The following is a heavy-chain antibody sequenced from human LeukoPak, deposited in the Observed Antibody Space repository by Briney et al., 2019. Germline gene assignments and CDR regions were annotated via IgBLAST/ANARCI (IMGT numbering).Heavy chain of an antibody. CDR3: AKGELHFNTCSFDY. D-gene: IGHD1-26*01. Sequence: QPGGSLRLSCAASGFTFSSGMHWARQAPGKGLEWVAVISYDGNHKYYGDSVKGRFTISRDNSRNTLYLQMDSLKTEDTAVYYCAKGELHFNTCSFDYWGQGTLVTVSS. CDR1: GFTFSSG. V-gene: IGHV3-30*18. J-gene: IGHJ4*02. CDR2: ISYDGNHK.